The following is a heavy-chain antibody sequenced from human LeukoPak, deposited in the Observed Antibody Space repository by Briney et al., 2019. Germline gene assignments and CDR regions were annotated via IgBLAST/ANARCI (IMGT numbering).Heavy chain of an antibody. V-gene: IGHV4-38-2*01. J-gene: IGHJ2*01. Sequence: PSETLSLTCAVSGYSISSGYYWGWIRQPPGKGLEWIGSIYYSGSTYYNPSLKSRVTISVDTSKNQFSLKLSSVTAADTAVYYCARHLSYCSGGSCYRPLRKYFDLWGRGTLVTVSS. CDR3: ARHLSYCSGGSCYRPLRKYFDL. CDR1: GYSISSGYY. CDR2: IYYSGST. D-gene: IGHD2-15*01.